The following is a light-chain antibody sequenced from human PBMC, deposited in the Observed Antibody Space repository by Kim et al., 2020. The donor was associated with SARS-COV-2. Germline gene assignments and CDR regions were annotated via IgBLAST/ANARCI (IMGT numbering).Light chain of an antibody. Sequence: EIVLTQSPGTLSLSPGERATLSCWASQSISNNFLAWYQQKTGQPPRLLIYAASNRATDIPDRFSGGGSGTHFTLTISRLEPEDCAVYYCQQYGTPPPITFGGGTKVEIK. CDR2: AAS. V-gene: IGKV3-20*01. J-gene: IGKJ4*01. CDR3: QQYGTPPPIT. CDR1: QSISNNF.